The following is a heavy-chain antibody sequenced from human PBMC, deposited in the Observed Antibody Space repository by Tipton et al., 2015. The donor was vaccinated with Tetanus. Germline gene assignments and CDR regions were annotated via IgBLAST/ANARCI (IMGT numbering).Heavy chain of an antibody. J-gene: IGHJ2*01. Sequence: SLRLSCAASGFTFSNAWMSWVRQAPGKGLEWVGRIKSKTDGGTTDYAAPVKGRFTISRDDSKNTLYLQMNSLKTEDTAVYYCTTDKFYDSSGYYRTRRYFDLWGRGTLVTVSS. CDR1: GFTFSNAW. D-gene: IGHD3-22*01. CDR2: IKSKTDGGTT. V-gene: IGHV3-15*01. CDR3: TTDKFYDSSGYYRTRRYFDL.